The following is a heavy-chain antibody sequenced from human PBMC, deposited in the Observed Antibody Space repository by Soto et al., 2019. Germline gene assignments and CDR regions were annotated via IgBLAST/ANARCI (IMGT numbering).Heavy chain of an antibody. D-gene: IGHD3-10*01. V-gene: IGHV1-3*01. J-gene: IGHJ5*02. CDR3: ASDSGAFDP. Sequence: KFQGRVTITRDTSASTAYMELSSLRSEDTAVYYCASDSGAFDPWGQGTLVTVSS.